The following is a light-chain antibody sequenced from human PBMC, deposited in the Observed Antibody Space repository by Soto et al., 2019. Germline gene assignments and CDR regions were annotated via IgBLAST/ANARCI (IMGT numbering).Light chain of an antibody. V-gene: IGKV3-11*01. CDR2: DAS. CDR1: QSVASH. CDR3: QQRSNWPPIT. J-gene: IGKJ5*01. Sequence: EIVLTQSPATLSLSPGESAALSCRASQSVASHLAWYQQKPGQPPRLLIYDASNRATGVPARFSGSGSGTDFTLTISSLEPEDFAVYYCQQRSNWPPITFGQGTRLENK.